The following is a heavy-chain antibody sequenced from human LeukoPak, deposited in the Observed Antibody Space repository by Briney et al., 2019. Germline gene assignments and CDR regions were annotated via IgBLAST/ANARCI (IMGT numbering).Heavy chain of an antibody. Sequence: GGSLRLSCAASGFTFSSYAMSWVRQAPGKGLEWVSAISGSGGSTYYADSVKGRFTISRDNSKNTLYLQMNSLRAEDTAVYYCAKAGITIFGVVITYLPILDYWGQGTLVTVSS. V-gene: IGHV3-23*01. CDR3: AKAGITIFGVVITYLPILDY. D-gene: IGHD3-3*01. CDR2: ISGSGGST. CDR1: GFTFSSYA. J-gene: IGHJ4*02.